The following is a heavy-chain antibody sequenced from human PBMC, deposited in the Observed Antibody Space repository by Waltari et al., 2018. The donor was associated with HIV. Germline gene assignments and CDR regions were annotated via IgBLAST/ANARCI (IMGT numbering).Heavy chain of an antibody. D-gene: IGHD6-13*01. Sequence: VQLEESGGGVVQPGRSRRLSCAASGFRVSDYGMHWVRQAPGKGLQWVAVIWYDGSKKEYSDSVKGRFTISKDNSKNTLFLQMNSLRVDETAVYFCARVPFASSWSADSFDVWGPGTRITVSS. CDR2: IWYDGSKK. J-gene: IGHJ3*01. CDR1: GFRVSDYG. V-gene: IGHV3-33*01. CDR3: ARVPFASSWSADSFDV.